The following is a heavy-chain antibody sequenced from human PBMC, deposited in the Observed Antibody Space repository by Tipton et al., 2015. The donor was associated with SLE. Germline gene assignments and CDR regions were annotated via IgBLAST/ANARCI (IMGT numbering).Heavy chain of an antibody. D-gene: IGHD3-22*01. CDR2: ISFIGST. V-gene: IGHV4-59*01. J-gene: IGHJ4*02. CDR1: GDSITSDY. CDR3: AKDRGLTTLQGINGPRYFDY. Sequence: TLSLTCTVSGDSITSDYWTWIRQPPGKGLEWIGYISFIGSTNYNPSVRSRVSISLDTSKNQFSLKVKSVTTADTAVYYCAKDRGLTTLQGINGPRYFDYWGQGTPVTVSS.